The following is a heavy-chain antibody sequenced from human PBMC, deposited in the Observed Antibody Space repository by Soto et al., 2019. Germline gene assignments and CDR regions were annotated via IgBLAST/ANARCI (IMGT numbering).Heavy chain of an antibody. J-gene: IGHJ5*01. CDR3: ARLMGDVTTYDS. D-gene: IGHD2-8*01. CDR1: GFTMRGYW. Sequence: EVQLVESGGGLVQPGGSLRLACEGSGFTMRGYWMSWVRQAPGKGLEWVASIKQDGITRHYVDSVKGRFTISRDNANNVLSLQMHSLRGDDTAVYFCARLMGDVTTYDSLGQGTLVTFSS. CDR2: IKQDGITR. V-gene: IGHV3-7*01.